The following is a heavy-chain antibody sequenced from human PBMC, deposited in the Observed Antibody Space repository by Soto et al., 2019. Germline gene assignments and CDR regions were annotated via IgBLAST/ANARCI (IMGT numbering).Heavy chain of an antibody. J-gene: IGHJ4*02. D-gene: IGHD6-19*01. Sequence: SQTFSLTCAISGDSVSSNSAAWNWIRQSPSGGLEWLGRTYYRSKWYNEYALSVKSRIIINPDTSKNQFSLQLTSVTPDDTAVYYCAREYNTGWSTWGQGTLVTVS. V-gene: IGHV6-1*01. CDR2: TYYRSKWYN. CDR1: GDSVSSNSAA. CDR3: AREYNTGWST.